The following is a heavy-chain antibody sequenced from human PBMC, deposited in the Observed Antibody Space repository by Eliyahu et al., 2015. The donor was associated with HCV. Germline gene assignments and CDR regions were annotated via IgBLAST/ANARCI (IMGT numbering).Heavy chain of an antibody. CDR3: ARVGYDSSGLRPYFDY. V-gene: IGHV3-64*01. J-gene: IGHJ4*02. CDR1: GFXFXXYA. D-gene: IGHD3-22*01. Sequence: EVQLVESGGGVVQPGGSLRLSCXASGFXFXXYAMHWVRQAPGKGLEYVSAITSNGGSTYYANSVKDRFTISRDNSKNTLYLQMGSLRPDDMAVYYCARVGYDSSGLRPYFDYWGQGTLVTVSS. CDR2: ITSNGGST.